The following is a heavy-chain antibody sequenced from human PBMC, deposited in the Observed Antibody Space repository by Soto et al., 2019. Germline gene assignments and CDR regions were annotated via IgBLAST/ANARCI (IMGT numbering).Heavy chain of an antibody. CDR2: IRSKAYGGTT. CDR3: TRDVIEKTYYDILTGYSVTKSFDY. V-gene: IGHV3-49*03. CDR1: GFTFGDYA. Sequence: GGSLRLSCTASGFTFGDYAMSWFRQAPGKGLEWVGFIRSKAYGGTTEYAASVKGRFTISRDDSKSMAYLQMNSLKTEDTAVYYCTRDVIEKTYYDILTGYSVTKSFDYWGQGTLVTVSS. J-gene: IGHJ4*02. D-gene: IGHD3-9*01.